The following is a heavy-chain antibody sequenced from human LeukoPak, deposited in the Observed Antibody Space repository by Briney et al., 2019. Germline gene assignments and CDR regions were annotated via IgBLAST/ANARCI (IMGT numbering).Heavy chain of an antibody. V-gene: IGHV1-2*02. Sequence: GASVKVSCKASGYTFTGYYIHWVRQAPGQGLECRGWINPDSGGTSSAQKFQGRVTMTRDTSISTAYMELNRLRSDDTAVYYCARAGGGYSSGWGAFDIWSQGTMVTVS. J-gene: IGHJ3*02. D-gene: IGHD5-18*01. CDR1: GYTFTGYY. CDR3: ARAGGGYSSGWGAFDI. CDR2: INPDSGGT.